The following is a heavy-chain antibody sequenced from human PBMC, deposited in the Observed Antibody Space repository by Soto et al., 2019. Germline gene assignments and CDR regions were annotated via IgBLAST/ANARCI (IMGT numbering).Heavy chain of an antibody. CDR1: GFTFSSYS. Sequence: EVQLVESGGGLVKPGGSLRLSCAASGFTFSSYSMNWVRQAPGKGLEWVSSISSSSSYIYYADSVKGRFTISRDNAKNSLYLQMNSLRAEDTAVYYCARELYYYGSGSYYNDYYYYGMDVWGQGTTVTVSS. CDR3: ARELYYYGSGSYYNDYYYYGMDV. V-gene: IGHV3-21*01. D-gene: IGHD3-10*01. J-gene: IGHJ6*02. CDR2: ISSSSSYI.